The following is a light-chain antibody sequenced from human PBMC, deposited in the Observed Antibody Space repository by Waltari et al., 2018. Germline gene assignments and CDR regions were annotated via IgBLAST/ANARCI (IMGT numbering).Light chain of an antibody. J-gene: IGLJ3*02. CDR2: GSS. CDR1: GSNIGAGYE. Sequence: QSVLTQPPSVSGAPGQRVTISCSGSGSNIGAGYEVHWYQQLPRAAPKLRIYGSSSRPLGVPDRVVGATAGTSASLAITGLQAEDEADYYCQSYATSLSVVFGGETKLTVL. CDR3: QSYATSLSVV. V-gene: IGLV1-40*01.